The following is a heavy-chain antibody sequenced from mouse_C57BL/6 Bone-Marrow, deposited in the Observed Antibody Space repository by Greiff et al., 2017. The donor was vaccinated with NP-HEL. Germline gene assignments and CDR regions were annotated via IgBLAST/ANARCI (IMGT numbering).Heavy chain of an antibody. CDR2: ISSGGSYT. J-gene: IGHJ2*01. D-gene: IGHD1-1*01. Sequence: EVQGVDSGGDLVKPGGSLKLSCAASGFTFSSYGMSWVRQTPDKRLEWVATISSGGSYTYYPDSVKGRFTISRDNAKNTLYLQMSSLKSEDTAMYYCARQRSGYFDYWGQGTTLTVSS. CDR3: ARQRSGYFDY. V-gene: IGHV5-6*01. CDR1: GFTFSSYG.